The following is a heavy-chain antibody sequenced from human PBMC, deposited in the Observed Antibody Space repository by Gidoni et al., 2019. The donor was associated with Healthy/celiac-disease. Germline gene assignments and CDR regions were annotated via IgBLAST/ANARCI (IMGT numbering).Heavy chain of an antibody. CDR1: GGTFSSYA. CDR3: ARNGISSSTIYYYYGMDV. Sequence: QVQLVQSGAEVKKPGSSVKVSCKASGGTFSSYAISWVRQAPGQGLEWMGRIIPILGIANYAQKFHGRVTITADKSTSTAYMELSSLRSEDTAVYYCARNGISSSTIYYYYGMDVWGQGTTVTVSS. CDR2: IIPILGIA. D-gene: IGHD6-6*01. J-gene: IGHJ6*02. V-gene: IGHV1-69*04.